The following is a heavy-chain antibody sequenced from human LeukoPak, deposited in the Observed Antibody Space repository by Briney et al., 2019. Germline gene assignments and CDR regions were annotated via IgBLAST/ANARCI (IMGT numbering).Heavy chain of an antibody. V-gene: IGHV3-7*01. CDR3: ARDPVRGALDGFDI. J-gene: IGHJ3*02. CDR2: IKQDGSEK. CDR1: GFTFSSYW. Sequence: PGGSLRLSCAASGFTFSSYWMSWVRQAPGKGLEWVANIKQDGSEKYYVDSVKGRFTISRDNAKNSLYLQMNSLRAEDTAVYYCARDPVRGALDGFDIWGQGTMVTVSS. D-gene: IGHD3-10*01.